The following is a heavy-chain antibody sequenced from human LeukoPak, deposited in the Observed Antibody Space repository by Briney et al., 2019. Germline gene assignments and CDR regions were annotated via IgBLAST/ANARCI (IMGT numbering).Heavy chain of an antibody. J-gene: IGHJ6*02. Sequence: GGSLRLSCAASGFSFSSYWMSWVRQAPGKGLEWVSVIYIGGSTYYADSVKGRFTISRDISKNTLYLQMNSLRAEDTAVYYCARDKSANYYYYAMDVWGQGTTVTVSS. CDR2: IYIGGST. V-gene: IGHV3-66*01. CDR3: ARDKSANYYYYAMDV. D-gene: IGHD6-13*01. CDR1: GFSFSSYW.